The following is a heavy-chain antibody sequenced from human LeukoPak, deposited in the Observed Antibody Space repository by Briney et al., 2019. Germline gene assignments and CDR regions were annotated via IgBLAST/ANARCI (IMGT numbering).Heavy chain of an antibody. D-gene: IGHD3-10*01. CDR2: IIPILGIA. Sequence: GASVTVSCKASGGTFSSYAISWVRQAPGQGLEWMGRIIPILGIANYAQKFQGRVTITGDKYTSTDYMEVGRLRSEEAAVYYCARDPPPGWFGENMDFWGQGTTVTVPS. CDR3: ARDPPPGWFGENMDF. V-gene: IGHV1-69*04. CDR1: GGTFSSYA. J-gene: IGHJ6*02.